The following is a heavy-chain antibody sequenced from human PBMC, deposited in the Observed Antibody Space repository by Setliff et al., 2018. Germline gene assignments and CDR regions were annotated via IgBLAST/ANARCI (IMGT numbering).Heavy chain of an antibody. CDR2: IKQDGTEE. V-gene: IGHV3-7*01. J-gene: IGHJ6*03. Sequence: GGSLRLSCAASGFTFSTYWMTWVRQAPGKGLEWVANIKQDGTEEYYVDSVKGRFTISRDNAKNSLYLQMNSLRVEDTAVYYCARSGRGASVNMDVWGKGTTVTVS. CDR1: GFTFSTYW. CDR3: ARSGRGASVNMDV. D-gene: IGHD1-26*01.